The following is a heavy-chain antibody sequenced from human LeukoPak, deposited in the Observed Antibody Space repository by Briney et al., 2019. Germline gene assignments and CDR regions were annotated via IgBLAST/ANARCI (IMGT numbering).Heavy chain of an antibody. CDR2: IYYSGST. Sequence: SETLSLTCTVSGGSISSGGYYWSWIRQHPGKGLEWIGYIYYSGSTYYNPSLKSRVTISVDTSKNQFSLKLSSVTAADTAVYYCARVHPRSLDYDILTGPSRVEFDPWGQGTLVTVSS. J-gene: IGHJ5*02. CDR1: GGSISSGGYY. D-gene: IGHD3-9*01. CDR3: ARVHPRSLDYDILTGPSRVEFDP. V-gene: IGHV4-31*03.